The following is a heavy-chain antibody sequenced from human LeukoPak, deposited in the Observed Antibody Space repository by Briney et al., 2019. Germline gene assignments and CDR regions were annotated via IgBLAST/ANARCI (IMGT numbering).Heavy chain of an antibody. CDR3: ARDLGPHSSSPNSGAFDI. D-gene: IGHD6-6*01. Sequence: GGSLRLSCAASGFTFSSYAMSWVRQAPGKGLEWVSAISGSGGSTYYADSVKGRFTISRDNSKNTFYLQMNSLRAEDTAVYYCARDLGPHSSSPNSGAFDIWGQGTMVTVSS. V-gene: IGHV3-23*01. CDR2: ISGSGGST. J-gene: IGHJ3*02. CDR1: GFTFSSYA.